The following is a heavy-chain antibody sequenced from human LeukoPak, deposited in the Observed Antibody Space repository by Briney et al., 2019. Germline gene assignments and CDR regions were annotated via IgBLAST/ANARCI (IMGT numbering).Heavy chain of an antibody. Sequence: ASVKVACKASGYTFTSYGISWVRPAPGQGREWMGWISAYNGNTNYAQKLQGRVTMTTDTSTSTAYMELRSLRSDDTAVYYCARAVDTAMVYYYYYGMDVWGQGTTVTVSS. D-gene: IGHD5-18*01. J-gene: IGHJ6*02. V-gene: IGHV1-18*01. CDR3: ARAVDTAMVYYYYYGMDV. CDR1: GYTFTSYG. CDR2: ISAYNGNT.